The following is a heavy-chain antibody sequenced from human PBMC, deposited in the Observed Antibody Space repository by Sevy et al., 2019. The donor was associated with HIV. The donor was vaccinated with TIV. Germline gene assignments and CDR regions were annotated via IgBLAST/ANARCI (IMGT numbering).Heavy chain of an antibody. Sequence: GGCLRLSCAASGFTFSSYSMNWVRQAPGKGLEWVSSISSISSYLYYADSVKGRFTISGDNAKNSLYLQMNSLRAEDTAVYYCARDHVNWNYAENYFDYWGQGTLVTVSS. V-gene: IGHV3-21*01. CDR2: ISSISSYL. D-gene: IGHD1-7*01. CDR3: ARDHVNWNYAENYFDY. J-gene: IGHJ4*02. CDR1: GFTFSSYS.